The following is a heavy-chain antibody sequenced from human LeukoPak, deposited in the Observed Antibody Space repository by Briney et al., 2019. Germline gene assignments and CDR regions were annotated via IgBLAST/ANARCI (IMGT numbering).Heavy chain of an antibody. V-gene: IGHV3-21*01. Sequence: PGGSLRLSCAASGFTFSKYSMTWVRQAPGKGLEWVSLITASSTYIYYADSVKGRFTISRDNAKESLYLQMNSLRDEDTAVYYCARDTLLYADSPDAFDMWGQGTMVTVSS. CDR3: ARDTLLYADSPDAFDM. CDR1: GFTFSKYS. CDR2: ITASSTYI. D-gene: IGHD4-17*01. J-gene: IGHJ3*02.